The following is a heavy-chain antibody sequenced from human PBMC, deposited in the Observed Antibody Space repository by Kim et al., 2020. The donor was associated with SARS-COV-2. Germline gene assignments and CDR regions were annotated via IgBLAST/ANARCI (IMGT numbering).Heavy chain of an antibody. CDR1: GGSFSGYY. V-gene: IGHV4-34*01. CDR2: INHSGST. CDR3: ARLTNYDYIWGTRLYYFDY. D-gene: IGHD3-16*01. J-gene: IGHJ4*02. Sequence: SETLSLTCAVYGGSFSGYYWSWIRQPPGKGLEWIGEINHSGSTNYNPSLKSRVTISVDTSKNQFSLKLSSVTAADTAVYYCARLTNYDYIWGTRLYYFDYWGQGTLVTVSS.